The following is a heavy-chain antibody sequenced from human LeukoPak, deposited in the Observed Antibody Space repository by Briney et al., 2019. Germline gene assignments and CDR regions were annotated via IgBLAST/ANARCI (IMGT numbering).Heavy chain of an antibody. CDR1: GFTFSDYY. V-gene: IGHV3-11*01. CDR3: ASHSYQPNDY. Sequence: PGGSLRLSCAASGFTFSDYYMSRIRQAPGKGLEWVSYISSSGSTIYYADSVKGRFTISRDNAKNSLYLQMNSLRAADTAVYYCASHSYQPNDYWGQGTLVTVSS. J-gene: IGHJ4*02. CDR2: ISSSGSTI. D-gene: IGHD2-2*01.